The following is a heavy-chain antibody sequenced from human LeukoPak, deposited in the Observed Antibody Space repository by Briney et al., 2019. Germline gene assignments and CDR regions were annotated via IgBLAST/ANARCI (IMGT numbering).Heavy chain of an antibody. CDR3: ARDHHESGPFDI. CDR1: GFTFSSYS. V-gene: IGHV3-21*01. CDR2: ISSSSSYI. D-gene: IGHD5-12*01. Sequence: GGSLRLSCAASGFTFSSYSMNWVRQAPGKWLEWVSSISSSSSYIYYADSVKGRFTISRDNAKNSLYLQMNSLGAEDTAVYYCARDHHESGPFDIWGQGTMVTVSS. J-gene: IGHJ3*02.